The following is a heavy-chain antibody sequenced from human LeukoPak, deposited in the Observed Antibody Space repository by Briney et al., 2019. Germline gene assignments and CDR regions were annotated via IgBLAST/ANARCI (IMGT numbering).Heavy chain of an antibody. CDR3: ARLDNNAWYYAFDI. Sequence: SETLSLTCTVSGVSISSSSYYWGWIRQPPGKVLEWIGSIYYSGSTYYNPSLKSRVTISVDTSKNQFSLKLSSVTAADTAVYCCARLDNNAWYYAFDIWSQGTMVTVSS. J-gene: IGHJ3*02. D-gene: IGHD6-19*01. V-gene: IGHV4-39*01. CDR1: GVSISSSSYY. CDR2: IYYSGST.